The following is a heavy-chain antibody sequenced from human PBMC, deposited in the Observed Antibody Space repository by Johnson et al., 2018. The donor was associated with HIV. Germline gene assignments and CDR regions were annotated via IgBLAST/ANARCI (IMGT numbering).Heavy chain of an antibody. Sequence: VQLVESGGGLVQPGGSLRLSCAASGFTFSSYDMHWVRKATGKGLEWVSAIGTAGDTYYPGSVKGLFTISRENAKNSLYLQMNSMRAEDTAVYYCARIRPANWGVNDAFDIWGQGTMVTVSS. V-gene: IGHV3-13*01. J-gene: IGHJ3*02. CDR3: ARIRPANWGVNDAFDI. CDR1: GFTFSSYD. CDR2: IGTAGDT. D-gene: IGHD7-27*01.